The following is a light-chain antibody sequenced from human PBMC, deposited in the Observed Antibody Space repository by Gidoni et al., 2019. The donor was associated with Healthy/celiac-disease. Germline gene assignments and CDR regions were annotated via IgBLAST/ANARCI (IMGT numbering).Light chain of an antibody. CDR3: QQYNNWPRT. CDR1: QSVSSN. V-gene: IGKV3-15*01. Sequence: EIVMTQSPATLSVSPGDRATLSCRASQSVSSNLAGYQQKPGHAPRLLIYGASTRATGIPARFSGSGSGTEFTLTISSLQSEDFAVYYCQQYNNWPRTFGQGTKVEIK. J-gene: IGKJ1*01. CDR2: GAS.